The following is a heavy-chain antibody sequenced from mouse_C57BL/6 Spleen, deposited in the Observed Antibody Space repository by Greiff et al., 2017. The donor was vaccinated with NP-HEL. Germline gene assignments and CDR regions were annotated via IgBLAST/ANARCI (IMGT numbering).Heavy chain of an antibody. D-gene: IGHD1-1*01. CDR2: INPSNGGT. V-gene: IGHV1-53*01. Sequence: QVQLQQPGTELVKPGASVKLSCKASCYTFTSYWMHWVKQRPGQGLEWIGNINPSNGGTNYNEKFKSKATLTVDKSSSTAYMQLSSLTSEDSAVYYCARQGAYYGSSYAMDYWGQGTSVTVSS. CDR1: CYTFTSYW. J-gene: IGHJ4*01. CDR3: ARQGAYYGSSYAMDY.